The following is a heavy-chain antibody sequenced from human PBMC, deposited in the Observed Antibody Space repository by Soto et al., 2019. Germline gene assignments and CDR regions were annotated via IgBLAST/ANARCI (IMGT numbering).Heavy chain of an antibody. V-gene: IGHV4-34*01. J-gene: IGHJ6*02. CDR3: ARAWELLRYYGMDV. CDR2: INHSGST. CDR1: GGSFSGYY. D-gene: IGHD1-26*01. Sequence: SETLSLTCAVYGGSFSGYYWSWIRQPPGKGLEWIGEINHSGSTNYNPSLKSRVTISVDTSKNQFSLKLSSVTAADTAVYYCARAWELLRYYGMDVWGQGTTVTVSS.